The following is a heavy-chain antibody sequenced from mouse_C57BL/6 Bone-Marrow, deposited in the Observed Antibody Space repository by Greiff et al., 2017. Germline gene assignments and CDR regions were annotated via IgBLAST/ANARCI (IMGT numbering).Heavy chain of an antibody. Sequence: VQLKESGPGLAKPSQTLSLTCSVTGYSITSDYWNWIRKFPGNKLEYMGYISYSGSTYYNPSLKSRISITRDTSKNQYYLQLNSVTTEDTATYYCARRPYYGSSYWYFDVWGTGTTVTVSS. D-gene: IGHD1-1*01. V-gene: IGHV3-8*01. CDR1: GYSITSDY. J-gene: IGHJ1*03. CDR3: ARRPYYGSSYWYFDV. CDR2: ISYSGST.